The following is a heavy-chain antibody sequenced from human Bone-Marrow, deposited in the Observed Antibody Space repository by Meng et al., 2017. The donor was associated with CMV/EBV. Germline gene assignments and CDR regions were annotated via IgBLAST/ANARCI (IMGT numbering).Heavy chain of an antibody. V-gene: IGHV4-34*01. Sequence: SETLSLTCALYGGPLSGYYWSWIRQPPGKGLDWIGEINHSGSTNYNPSLKSRVTILPDTSKNQFSLRLSSVTDADTAVYYCVKGHRGRTTWGQGTLVTVSS. D-gene: IGHD3/OR15-3a*01. CDR2: INHSGST. CDR1: GGPLSGYY. J-gene: IGHJ5*02. CDR3: VKGHRGRTT.